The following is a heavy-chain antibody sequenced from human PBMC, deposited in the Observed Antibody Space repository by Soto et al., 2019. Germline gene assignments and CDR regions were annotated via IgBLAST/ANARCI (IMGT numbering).Heavy chain of an antibody. CDR3: GRDRLIMPAHDFFYGSDV. CDR1: GFIFSMYS. D-gene: IGHD2-2*01. J-gene: IGHJ6*02. Sequence: PGGSLRLSCEVSGFIFSMYSMSWVRQTPGKGLEWVAKIPQDGVDGHYADSVKGRFTISRDNGKNSLYLQMNNLRAEDTAVYYCGRDRLIMPAHDFFYGSDVWGRWATGNVSS. V-gene: IGHV3-7*03. CDR2: IPQDGVDG.